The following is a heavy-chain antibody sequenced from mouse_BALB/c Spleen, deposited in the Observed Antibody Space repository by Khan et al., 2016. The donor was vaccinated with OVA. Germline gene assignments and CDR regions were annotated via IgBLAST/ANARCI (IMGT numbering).Heavy chain of an antibody. CDR1: DYSITSGYG. CDR3: ARTARIKY. J-gene: IGHJ2*01. Sequence: EVQLQESGPGLVKPSQSLSFTCTVTDYSITSGYGWNWIRQFPGNKLEWMGYISYSGSTNYNPSLKSRISITRDTSKNQFFLQLNSVTTEDTATYYCARTARIKYWGQGTTLTVSS. CDR2: ISYSGST. D-gene: IGHD1-2*01. V-gene: IGHV3-2*02.